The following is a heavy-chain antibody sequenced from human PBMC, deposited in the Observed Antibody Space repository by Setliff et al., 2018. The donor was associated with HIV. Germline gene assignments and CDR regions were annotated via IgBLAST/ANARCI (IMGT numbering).Heavy chain of an antibody. CDR3: ARGQDYGDYSQRVAFDI. D-gene: IGHD4-17*01. V-gene: IGHV4-38-2*01. J-gene: IGHJ3*02. CDR2: IYHAGST. Sequence: PSETLSLTCDVSAFSIITSGYFWGWIRLPPGKGLEWIGTIYHAGSTHYEPSLTSRFSISLDRSENSFSLSLSSVTAADTAVYYCARGQDYGDYSQRVAFDIWGLGTMVTVSS. CDR1: AFSIITSGYF.